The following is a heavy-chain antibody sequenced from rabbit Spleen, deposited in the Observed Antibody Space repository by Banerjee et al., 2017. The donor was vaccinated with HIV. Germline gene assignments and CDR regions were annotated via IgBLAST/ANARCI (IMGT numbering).Heavy chain of an antibody. CDR1: GFSFSSRYY. Sequence: QEQLVESGGGLVKPEGSLTLTCTASGFSFSSRYYMCWVRQAPGKGLEWIACINTGSSGSTNYASWAKGRFTISKTSSTTVTLQMTSLTAADTATYFCARETSGGWGVVLYYFRLWGPGTLVTVS. J-gene: IGHJ4*01. D-gene: IGHD4-1*01. CDR3: ARETSGGWGVVLYYFRL. V-gene: IGHV1S45*01. CDR2: INTGSSGST.